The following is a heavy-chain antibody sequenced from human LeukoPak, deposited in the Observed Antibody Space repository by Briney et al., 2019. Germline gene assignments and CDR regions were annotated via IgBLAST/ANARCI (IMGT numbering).Heavy chain of an antibody. V-gene: IGHV3-21*01. CDR3: ARVPGT. D-gene: IGHD3-10*01. CDR2: ISTSSDYI. J-gene: IGHJ4*02. Sequence: GGSLRLSCAASGFTFSSYTIYWVRQAPGKGLEWVSSISTSSDYIYYADSVKGRFTISRDNAKNSLYLQMNCLRAEDTAVYYCARVPGTWGQGTLVTVSS. CDR1: GFTFSSYT.